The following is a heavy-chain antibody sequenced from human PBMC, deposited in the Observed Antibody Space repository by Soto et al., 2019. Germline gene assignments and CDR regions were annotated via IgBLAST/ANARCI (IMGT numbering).Heavy chain of an antibody. J-gene: IGHJ4*02. Sequence: QVQLVESGGGVVQPGRSLRLSCAASGFTFSSYGMHWVRQAPGKGLEWVAVISYDGSNKYYADSVKGRFTISRDNSKNTLYLKMNSLRAEDTAVYYCAKECIAVSGSYYVDYWGQGTLVTVS. CDR3: AKECIAVSGSYYVDY. V-gene: IGHV3-30*18. CDR2: ISYDGSNK. D-gene: IGHD6-19*01. CDR1: GFTFSSYG.